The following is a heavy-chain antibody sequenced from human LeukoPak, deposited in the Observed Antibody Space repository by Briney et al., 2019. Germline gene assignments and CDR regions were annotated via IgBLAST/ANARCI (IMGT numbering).Heavy chain of an antibody. CDR2: IYHSGST. J-gene: IGHJ4*02. V-gene: IGHV4-38-2*01. CDR3: ARRGTIFGVDNFDY. D-gene: IGHD3-3*01. Sequence: PSETLSLTCAVSGFSTSSGYYWGWIRQPPGKGLEWIGSIYHSGSTYYNPSLKSRVTISLDTSKNHFSLKLSSVTAADTAVYYCARRGTIFGVDNFDYWGQGTLVTVSS. CDR1: GFSTSSGYY.